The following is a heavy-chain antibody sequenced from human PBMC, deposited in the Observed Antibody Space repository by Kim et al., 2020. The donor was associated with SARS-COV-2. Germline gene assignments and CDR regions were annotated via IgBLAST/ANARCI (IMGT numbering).Heavy chain of an antibody. CDR2: IYPGDSDT. Sequence: GESLKISCKGSGYSFTSYWIGWVRQMPGKGLEWMGIIYPGDSDTRYSPSFQGQVTISADKSISTAYLQWSSLKASDTAMYYCARRSGGIGEGYYYMDVWGKGTTVTVSS. D-gene: IGHD6-13*01. CDR1: GYSFTSYW. V-gene: IGHV5-51*01. J-gene: IGHJ6*03. CDR3: ARRSGGIGEGYYYMDV.